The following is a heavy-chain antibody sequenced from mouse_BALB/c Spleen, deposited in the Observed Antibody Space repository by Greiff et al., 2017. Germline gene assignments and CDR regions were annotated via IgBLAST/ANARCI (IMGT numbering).Heavy chain of an antibody. Sequence: EVKVVESGGGLVKPGGSLKLSCAASGFTFSDYYMYWVRQTPEKRLEWVATISDGGSYTYYPDSVKGRFTISRDNAKNNLYLQMSSLKSEDTAMYYCARDEGLRQGYYYAMDYWGQGTSVTVSS. D-gene: IGHD2-4*01. V-gene: IGHV5-4*02. CDR2: ISDGGSYT. CDR3: ARDEGLRQGYYYAMDY. CDR1: GFTFSDYY. J-gene: IGHJ4*01.